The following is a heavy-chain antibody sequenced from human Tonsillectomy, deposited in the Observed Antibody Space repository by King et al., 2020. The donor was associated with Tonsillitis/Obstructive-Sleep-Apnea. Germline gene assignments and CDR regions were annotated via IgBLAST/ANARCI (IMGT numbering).Heavy chain of an antibody. CDR1: GGSISSSSFY. V-gene: IGHV4-39*01. Sequence: QLQESGPGLVKPSETLSLTCTVSGGSISSSSFYWGWIRQPPGKGLEWIGSIYYSGSTFYNPSLKSRVTISVDTSKNQFSLKLTSVTAADTAVFYCGRQIRYGSGNGLFYYWGQGTLVIVSS. CDR2: IYYSGST. J-gene: IGHJ4*02. D-gene: IGHD3-10*01. CDR3: GRQIRYGSGNGLFYY.